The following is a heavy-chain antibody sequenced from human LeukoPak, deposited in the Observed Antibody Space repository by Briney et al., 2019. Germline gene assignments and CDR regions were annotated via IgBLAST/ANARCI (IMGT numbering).Heavy chain of an antibody. CDR3: ARVGDHYHWYFDL. CDR2: IYSGGST. D-gene: IGHD3-10*01. CDR1: GFIVSSNY. J-gene: IGHJ2*01. Sequence: GGSLRLSCAASGFIVSSNYMSWVRQAPGKGLEWVSIIYSGGSTHYADSVKGRFTISRDNSRNTLSLQMNSLRVDDTAVYYCARVGDHYHWYFDLWGRGTLVTVSS. V-gene: IGHV3-53*01.